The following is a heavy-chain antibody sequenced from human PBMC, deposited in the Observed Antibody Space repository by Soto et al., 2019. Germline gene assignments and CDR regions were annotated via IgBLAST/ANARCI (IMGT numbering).Heavy chain of an antibody. Sequence: QITLKESGPTLVKPTQTLTLTCTFSGFSLSTSDVGVGWIRQPPGKALEWLAVIFWDDDKRYSPSLKNRLTISKDTSRHQVVLTMTNMEPVDTATYYCAHTKIGVAAGNRVYLLDAWGQGTLVTVSS. V-gene: IGHV2-5*02. CDR3: AHTKIGVAAGNRVYLLDA. D-gene: IGHD6-13*01. J-gene: IGHJ5*02. CDR2: IFWDDDK. CDR1: GFSLSTSDVG.